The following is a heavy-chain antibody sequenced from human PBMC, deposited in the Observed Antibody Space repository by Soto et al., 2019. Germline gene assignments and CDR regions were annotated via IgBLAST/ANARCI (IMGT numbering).Heavy chain of an antibody. CDR3: ARGWTYYGGYFDY. J-gene: IGHJ4*02. Sequence: ASVKVSCKASGGTFSSYAISWVRQAPGQGLEWMGGIIPIFGTANYAQKFQGRVTITADESTSTAYMELSSPRSEDTAVYYCARGWTYYGGYFDYWGQGTLVTVSS. CDR2: IIPIFGTA. V-gene: IGHV1-69*13. CDR1: GGTFSSYA. D-gene: IGHD4-17*01.